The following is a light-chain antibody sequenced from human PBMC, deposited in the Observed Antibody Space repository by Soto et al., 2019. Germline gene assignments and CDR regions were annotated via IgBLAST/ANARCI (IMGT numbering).Light chain of an antibody. J-gene: IGKJ5*01. Sequence: EIEITAPRSSLSAYVGYRVTITCQASQDISNYLNWYQQKPGKAPKLLIYDASNLETGVPSRFSGSGSGTDFTFAIRSRQPGCTATYYCQQYDNLPVTVTQGTRLEIK. CDR3: QQYDNLPVT. CDR1: QDISNY. CDR2: DAS. V-gene: IGKV1-33*01.